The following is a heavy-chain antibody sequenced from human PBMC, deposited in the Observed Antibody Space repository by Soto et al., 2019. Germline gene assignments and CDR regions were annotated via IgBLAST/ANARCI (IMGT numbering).Heavy chain of an antibody. J-gene: IGHJ4*02. CDR2: IYYSGST. CDR1: GGSISSGDYY. CDR3: ARDLVSTVTTYYFDY. V-gene: IGHV4-30-4*01. D-gene: IGHD4-4*01. Sequence: QVQLQESGPGLVKPSQTLSLTCTVSGGSISSGDYYWSWIRQPPGKGLEWIGYIYYSGSTYYNPSLKSRVTISVDTSKNQCSLKLSSVTAADTAVYYCARDLVSTVTTYYFDYWGQGTLVTVSS.